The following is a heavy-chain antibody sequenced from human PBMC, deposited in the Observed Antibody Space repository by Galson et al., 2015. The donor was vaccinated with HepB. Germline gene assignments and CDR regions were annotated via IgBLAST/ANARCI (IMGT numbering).Heavy chain of an antibody. Sequence: SLRLSCAASGFTFSDDYMSWIRQAPGKGLEWVSHISDTGAYTNYADSVKGRFTISRDNAKNSLYLQMNSLRAEDTAVYYCAKTLDPNFYFYYMDVWGKGTTVTVSS. CDR1: GFTFSDDY. V-gene: IGHV3-11*06. CDR3: AKTLDPNFYFYYMDV. J-gene: IGHJ6*03. CDR2: ISDTGAYT. D-gene: IGHD4-23*01.